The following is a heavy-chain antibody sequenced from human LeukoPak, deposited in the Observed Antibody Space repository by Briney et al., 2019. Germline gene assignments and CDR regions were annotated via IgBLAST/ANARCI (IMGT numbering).Heavy chain of an antibody. CDR2: IWYDGSNK. J-gene: IGHJ4*02. D-gene: IGHD2-2*01. CDR1: GFTFSSYG. V-gene: IGHV3-33*01. Sequence: AGGSLRLSCAASGFTFSSYGMHWVRQAPGKGLEWVAVIWYDGSNKYYADSVKGRFTISRDNSKNTLCLQMNSLRAEDTAVYYCARDKRASCYDYWGQGTLVTVSS. CDR3: ARDKRASCYDY.